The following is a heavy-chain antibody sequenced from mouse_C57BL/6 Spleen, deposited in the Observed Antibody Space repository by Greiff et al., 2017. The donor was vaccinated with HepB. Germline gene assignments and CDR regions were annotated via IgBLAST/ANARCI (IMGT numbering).Heavy chain of an antibody. Sequence: VMLVESGAELVKPGASVKLSCKASGYTFTEYTIHWVKQRSGQGLEWIGWFYPGSGSIKYNEKFKDKATLTADKSSSTVYMELSRLTSEDSAVYFCARHEDQDTTVGYYFDYWGQGTTLTVSS. D-gene: IGHD1-1*01. CDR3: ARHEDQDTTVGYYFDY. CDR1: GYTFTEYT. J-gene: IGHJ2*01. CDR2: FYPGSGSI. V-gene: IGHV1-62-2*01.